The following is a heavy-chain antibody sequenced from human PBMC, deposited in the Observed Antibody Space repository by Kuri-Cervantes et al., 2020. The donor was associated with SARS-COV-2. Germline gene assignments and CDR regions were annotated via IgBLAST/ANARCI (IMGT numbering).Heavy chain of an antibody. Sequence: XGSXRXXXAASGFTFNRYSMNLFRQAPGKGLEWVSSISNSSSYIYYADSVKGRFTISRDNAKNSLYLQMNSLRAEDTAVYYCARDPAVAGYFDYWGQGTLVTVSS. J-gene: IGHJ4*02. D-gene: IGHD6-19*01. CDR3: ARDPAVAGYFDY. CDR1: GFTFNRYS. CDR2: ISNSSSYI. V-gene: IGHV3-21*01.